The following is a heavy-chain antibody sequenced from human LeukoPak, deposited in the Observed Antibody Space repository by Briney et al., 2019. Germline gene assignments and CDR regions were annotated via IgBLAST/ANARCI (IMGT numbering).Heavy chain of an antibody. Sequence: GGSLRLSCATSGFSVSDNYMTWVRQAPGKGLEWVSVIYRGGSTYYTDSVKGRFTISRDNSKNMAYLQMYSLRVEDTAVYYCARGGGYGSGNHYRGGAFDIWGQGTMVTVSS. CDR1: GFSVSDNY. CDR3: ARGGGYGSGNHYRGGAFDI. D-gene: IGHD3-10*01. J-gene: IGHJ3*02. V-gene: IGHV3-53*01. CDR2: IYRGGST.